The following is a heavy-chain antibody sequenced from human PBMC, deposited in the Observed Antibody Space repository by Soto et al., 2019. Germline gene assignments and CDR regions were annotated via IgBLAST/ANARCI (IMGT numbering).Heavy chain of an antibody. J-gene: IGHJ4*02. Sequence: EVQLVQSGGGLVQPGGSLRLSCAASGFSFSSSPMSWVRQVPGKGLEWISASTDDGRSVYYVQSVKGRFTISRDNSKNTSSRRMKNRRVEDTPIYYCVTGRYTMSFFWSACSSDWGKGAQVIVSS. D-gene: IGHD3-3*01. CDR2: STDDGRSV. CDR3: VTGRYTMSFFWSACSSD. CDR1: GFSFSSSP. V-gene: IGHV3-23*02.